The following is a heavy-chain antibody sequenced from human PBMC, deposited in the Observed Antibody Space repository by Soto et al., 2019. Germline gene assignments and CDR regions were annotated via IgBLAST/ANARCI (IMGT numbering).Heavy chain of an antibody. CDR1: GYSFTTDW. Sequence: GESLKISCKASGYSFTTDWIGWVRQMPGKGLEWMGIIYPGDSDTRYSPSFQGQVTISADKSISTAYLQWSSLKASDTAMYYCARARSITIFGVVGFEMDVWGQGTTVTVSS. D-gene: IGHD3-3*01. J-gene: IGHJ6*02. V-gene: IGHV5-51*01. CDR3: ARARSITIFGVVGFEMDV. CDR2: IYPGDSDT.